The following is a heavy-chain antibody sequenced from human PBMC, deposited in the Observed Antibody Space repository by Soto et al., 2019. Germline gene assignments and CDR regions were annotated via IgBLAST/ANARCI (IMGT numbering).Heavy chain of an antibody. Sequence: PGGTLRLSCAAPGFTLSSYAMHWVRQAPGKGLEWVAVISYDGSNKYYADSVKGRFTISRDNSKYTLCLQMNSLRAEDTAVYYCARSSRRNCCSWYSDQRRLHDIWAQGT. CDR3: ARSSRRNCCSWYSDQRRLHDI. V-gene: IGHV3-30-3*01. D-gene: IGHD6-13*01. CDR2: ISYDGSNK. J-gene: IGHJ3*02. CDR1: GFTLSSYA.